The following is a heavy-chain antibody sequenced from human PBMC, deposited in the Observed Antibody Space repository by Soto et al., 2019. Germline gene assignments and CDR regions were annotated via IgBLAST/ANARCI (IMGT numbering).Heavy chain of an antibody. CDR3: AKESLSGAFDY. D-gene: IGHD3-10*01. CDR2: ISWNSGSI. CDR1: GFTFDDYA. J-gene: IGHJ4*02. V-gene: IGHV3-9*01. Sequence: EVQLVESGGGLVQPGRSLRLSCAASGFTFDDYAMHWVRQAPGKGLEWVSGISWNSGSIGYADSVKGRFTISRDNAKNSLYLQMNSLRAEDTALYYCAKESLSGAFDYWGQGTLVTVSS.